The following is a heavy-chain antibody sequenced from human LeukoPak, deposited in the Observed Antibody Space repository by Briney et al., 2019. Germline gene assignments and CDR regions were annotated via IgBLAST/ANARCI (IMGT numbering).Heavy chain of an antibody. CDR1: GGSISSGTYY. V-gene: IGHV4-39*07. J-gene: IGHJ6*03. CDR2: IYHSGST. CDR3: ARDRKYYYHMDV. Sequence: SETQSLTCTVSGGSISSGTYYWSWIRQSPGKGLEWIGSIYHSGSTYYNPSFKSRVTMSVDTSKNQFSLKLSSLTAADTAVYYCARDRKYYYHMDVWGKGTTVTVSS.